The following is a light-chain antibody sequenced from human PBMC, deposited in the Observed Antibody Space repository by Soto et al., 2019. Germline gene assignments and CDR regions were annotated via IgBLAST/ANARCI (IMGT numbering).Light chain of an antibody. J-gene: IGLJ1*01. V-gene: IGLV2-14*03. CDR3: SSYTSSSTRV. Sequence: QSALTQPASVSGSPGHSITISCPGTSSDVGDYDYVPWYQQHPDKAPKLMIYEVSNRPSGVSNRFSGSKSVNTATLTISGLQTEDEADYYCSSYTSSSTRVFGTGTKVTVL. CDR1: SSDVGDYDY. CDR2: EVS.